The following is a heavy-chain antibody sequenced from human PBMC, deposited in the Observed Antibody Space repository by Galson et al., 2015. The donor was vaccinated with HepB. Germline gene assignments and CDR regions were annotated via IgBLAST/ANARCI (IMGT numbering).Heavy chain of an antibody. Sequence: SVKVSCKASGYMFTYYYMHWVRQAPGQGLEWMGIINPSGGSTRYAQKFQGRVTMTMDTSTTTLYMELSSLRSEDTALYYCAREGNAYIYFDYWGQGTLVTVSS. CDR2: INPSGGST. D-gene: IGHD5-24*01. J-gene: IGHJ4*02. CDR3: AREGNAYIYFDY. V-gene: IGHV1-46*01. CDR1: GYMFTYYY.